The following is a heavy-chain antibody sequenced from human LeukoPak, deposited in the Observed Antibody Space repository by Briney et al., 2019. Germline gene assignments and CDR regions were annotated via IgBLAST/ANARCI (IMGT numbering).Heavy chain of an antibody. V-gene: IGHV1-69*04. CDR1: GGTFSSYA. CDR2: IIPILGIA. J-gene: IGHJ4*02. D-gene: IGHD5-12*01. CDR3: ARDLGWLRFSRRFDY. Sequence: SVKVSCKASGGTFSSYAISWVRQAPGQGLEWMGRIIPILGIANYAQKFQGRVTITADKSTSTAYMELSSLRSEDTAVYYCARDLGWLRFSRRFDYWGQGTLVTVSS.